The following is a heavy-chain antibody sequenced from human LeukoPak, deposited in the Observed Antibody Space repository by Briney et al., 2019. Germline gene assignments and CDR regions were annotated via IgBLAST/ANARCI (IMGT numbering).Heavy chain of an antibody. V-gene: IGHV3-7*05. CDR3: ARDGQQASYIWFDP. Sequence: GASLRLSCAASGFTFSSYWMNWVRQAPGKGLEWVANIKQDGSENSSVDSVKGRFTISRDNAKNSLYLQMNSLRAEDTAVYYCARDGQQASYIWFDPWGQGTLVT. CDR2: IKQDGSEN. J-gene: IGHJ5*02. CDR1: GFTFSSYW.